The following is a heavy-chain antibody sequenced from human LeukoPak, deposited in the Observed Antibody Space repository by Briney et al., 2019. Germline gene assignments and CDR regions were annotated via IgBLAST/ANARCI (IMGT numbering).Heavy chain of an antibody. V-gene: IGHV3-74*01. Sequence: GGSLRLSCAASGFTFSSYWMHWVRQAPGKGLVWVSRINSDGSSTSYADSVKGRFTISRDDSKNTLYLLMNSLRAEDTAVYYCARRAGGYSHPYDYWGQGTLVTVSS. CDR1: GFTFSSYW. CDR2: INSDGSST. D-gene: IGHD4-23*01. J-gene: IGHJ4*02. CDR3: ARRAGGYSHPYDY.